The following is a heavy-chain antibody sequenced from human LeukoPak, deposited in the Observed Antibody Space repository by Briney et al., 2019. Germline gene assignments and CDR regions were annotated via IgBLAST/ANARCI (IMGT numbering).Heavy chain of an antibody. D-gene: IGHD5-24*01. J-gene: IGHJ3*02. V-gene: IGHV3-21*01. CDR1: GFTFSSYS. CDR3: ARDLSDGYNSDAFDI. Sequence: PGGSLRLSCAASGFTFSSYSMNWVRQAPGKGLEWVSSISSSSSYIYYADSVKGRFTISRDNAKNSLYLQMNSLRAEDTAVYYCARDLSDGYNSDAFDIWGQGTMVTVSS. CDR2: ISSSSSYI.